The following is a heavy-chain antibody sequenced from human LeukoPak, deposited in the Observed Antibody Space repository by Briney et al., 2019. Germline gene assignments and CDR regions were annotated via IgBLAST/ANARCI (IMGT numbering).Heavy chain of an antibody. V-gene: IGHV3-64*01. Sequence: GGSLRLSCAASGFTFSSFAMSWVRQAPGKGLEYVSAISSNGGGTYYANSVKGRFTISRDNSKNTLYLQVGSLRVEDMGVYYCAREFEGQEAGAYGSGSYDVFDIWGQGTMVTVSS. CDR1: GFTFSSFA. J-gene: IGHJ3*02. CDR2: ISSNGGGT. CDR3: AREFEGQEAGAYGSGSYDVFDI. D-gene: IGHD3-10*01.